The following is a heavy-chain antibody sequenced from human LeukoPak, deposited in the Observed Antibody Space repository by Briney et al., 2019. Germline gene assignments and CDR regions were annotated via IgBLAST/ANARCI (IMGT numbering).Heavy chain of an antibody. Sequence: SETLSLTCAVYGGSFSGYYWSWIRQPPGKGLEWIGSIYYSGSTYYNPSLKSRVSVSVDTSKNQFSLKVSSVTAADTAVYYCARLVGAATDPFDYWGQGTLVTVSS. CDR1: GGSFSGYY. D-gene: IGHD2-15*01. CDR3: ARLVGAATDPFDY. V-gene: IGHV4-34*01. J-gene: IGHJ4*02. CDR2: IYYSGST.